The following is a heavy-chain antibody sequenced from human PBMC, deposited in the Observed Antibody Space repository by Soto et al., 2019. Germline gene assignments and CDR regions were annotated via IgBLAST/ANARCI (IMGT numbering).Heavy chain of an antibody. D-gene: IGHD2-21*02. CDR2: VFSSVSA. CDR1: GVSVRSYT. V-gene: IGHV4-4*07. J-gene: IGHJ4*02. Sequence: SETLSLTCIVSGVSVRSYTWSWVRQPANKGLEWIGRVFSSVSATYNPSLKSRVSISMDTPENRISLELDSVTAADAGVYFCERDGMTTGDTWGPGTLVTVS. CDR3: ERDGMTTGDT.